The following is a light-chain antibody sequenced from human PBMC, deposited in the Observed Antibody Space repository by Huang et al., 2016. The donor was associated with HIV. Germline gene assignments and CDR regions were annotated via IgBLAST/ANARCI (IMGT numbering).Light chain of an antibody. Sequence: DIQMTQSPSSLSASVGDRVTITCRASQSISSYLNWYQQKPGKAPKLLIYATSNLQTGVPSRFSGSVSGTYFTLTISSLQPEDFATYYCQQSYNTLTWTFGQGTKVEIK. V-gene: IGKV1-39*01. J-gene: IGKJ1*01. CDR2: ATS. CDR1: QSISSY. CDR3: QQSYNTLTWT.